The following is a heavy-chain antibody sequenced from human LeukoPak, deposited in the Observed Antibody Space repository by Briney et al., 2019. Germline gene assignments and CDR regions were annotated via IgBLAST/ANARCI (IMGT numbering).Heavy chain of an antibody. Sequence: QPSETLSLTCAVYGGSFSGYYWSWIRQHPGKGLEWIWEINHSGSTNYNPSLKSRVTISVNTSKNQFSLKLRAVTAADPAVYYCARGRIQLWFRQTPLFDYWGQGTLVTVSS. CDR1: GGSFSGYY. V-gene: IGHV4-34*01. J-gene: IGHJ4*02. D-gene: IGHD5-18*01. CDR3: ARGRIQLWFRQTPLFDY. CDR2: INHSGST.